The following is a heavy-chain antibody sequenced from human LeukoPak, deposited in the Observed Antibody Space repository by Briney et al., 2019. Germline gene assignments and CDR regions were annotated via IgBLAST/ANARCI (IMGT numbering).Heavy chain of an antibody. CDR2: IYSGGST. CDR1: GFTVSINY. D-gene: IGHD1-26*01. Sequence: GGSLRLSCAASGFTVSINYMSWVRQAPGKGLEWDSVIYSGGSTYYADSVKGRFTISRDNSKNTLYLQMNSLRAEDTAVYYCAKDIITGFSGSYFGGLTGVPSDYWGQGTLVTVSS. J-gene: IGHJ4*02. CDR3: AKDIITGFSGSYFGGLTGVPSDY. V-gene: IGHV3-53*05.